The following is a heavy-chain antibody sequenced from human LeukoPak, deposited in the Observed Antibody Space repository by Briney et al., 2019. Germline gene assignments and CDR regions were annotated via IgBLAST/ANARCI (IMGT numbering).Heavy chain of an antibody. Sequence: GGSLRLSCAASGFTFSGYSMNWVRQAPGKGLEWASSISSSSSYIYYADSVKGRFTISRDNAKNSLYLQMNSLRAEDTAVYYCARELTATYYYYYGMDVWGQGTTVTVSS. J-gene: IGHJ6*02. CDR3: ARELTATYYYYYGMDV. D-gene: IGHD5-18*01. CDR1: GFTFSGYS. CDR2: ISSSSSYI. V-gene: IGHV3-21*01.